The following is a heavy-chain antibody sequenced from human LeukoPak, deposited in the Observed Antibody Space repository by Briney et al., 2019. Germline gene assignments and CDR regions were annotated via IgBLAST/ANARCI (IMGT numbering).Heavy chain of an antibody. D-gene: IGHD3-10*01. J-gene: IGHJ4*02. CDR3: ASWAGGDEPVASFDY. CDR1: GYTFTGYY. V-gene: IGHV1-2*02. CDR2: TNLSTGGT. Sequence: ASVKVSCKASGYTFTGYYMHWMRQSPGQGLEWMGWTNLSTGGTNYAQKFQGRVTMTRDTSISTAYMELRRLRYDDTAVYYCASWAGGDEPVASFDYWGQGTLVTVSS.